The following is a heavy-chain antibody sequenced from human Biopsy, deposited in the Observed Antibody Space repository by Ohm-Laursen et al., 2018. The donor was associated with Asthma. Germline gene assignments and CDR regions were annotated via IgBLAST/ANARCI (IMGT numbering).Heavy chain of an antibody. CDR3: AKVRSDWVITESFYH. J-gene: IGHJ4*02. D-gene: IGHD3-22*01. CDR1: GFKFDEYT. V-gene: IGHV3-9*01. Sequence: SLRLSCSASGFKFDEYTMHWVRQAPGKGLEWVSGISWNSATIGYADSVEGRFTISRDNAKNSVFLHMDSLRPEDTAFYYCAKVRSDWVITESFYHWGQGVLVTVSS. CDR2: ISWNSATI.